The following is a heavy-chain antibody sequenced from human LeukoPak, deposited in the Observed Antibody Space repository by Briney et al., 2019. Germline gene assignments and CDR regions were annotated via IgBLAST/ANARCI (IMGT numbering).Heavy chain of an antibody. V-gene: IGHV3-23*01. J-gene: IGHJ4*02. CDR3: AKASTFSGSSVDY. Sequence: GGPLRLSCPAYGFTFSSYAMSWVRQAPGKGLEWFSAISGSGGSTYYADSVKGRFTISRDNSKNTLSLQMNSLRADDTAVYYCAKASTFSGSSVDYWGQGTLVTASS. D-gene: IGHD1-26*01. CDR2: ISGSGGST. CDR1: GFTFSSYA.